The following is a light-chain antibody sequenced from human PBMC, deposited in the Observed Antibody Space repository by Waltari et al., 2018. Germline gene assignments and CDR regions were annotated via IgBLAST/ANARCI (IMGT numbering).Light chain of an antibody. Sequence: QSVLTQPPSASGTPGQRVTISCSGGRSNIGSNSVNWFQQLPGTAPRLFIYFTDQRPSGVPGGFSGSKSGTSASLAISGLQSGDEAEYYCASWDASLNGWVFGGGTKLTVL. J-gene: IGLJ3*02. V-gene: IGLV1-44*01. CDR3: ASWDASLNGWV. CDR1: RSNIGSNS. CDR2: FTD.